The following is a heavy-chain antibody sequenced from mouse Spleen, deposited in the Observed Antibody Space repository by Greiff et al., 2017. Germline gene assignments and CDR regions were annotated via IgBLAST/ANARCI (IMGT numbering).Heavy chain of an antibody. Sequence: QVQLKESGAELVRPGTSVKMSCKAARYTFTNYWIGWVKQRPGHGLECIGNIYPGGGYTNYNEKFKGKATLTADTSSSTAYMQLSSLTSEDSAIYYCAREREGVDYFDYWGQGTTLTVSS. CDR3: AREREGVDYFDY. CDR2: IYPGGGYT. CDR1: RYTFTNYW. J-gene: IGHJ2*01. V-gene: IGHV1-63*02.